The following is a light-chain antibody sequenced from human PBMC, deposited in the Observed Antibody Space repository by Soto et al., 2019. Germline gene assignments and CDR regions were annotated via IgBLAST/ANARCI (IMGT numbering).Light chain of an antibody. Sequence: EVVLTQSPATLSLSPGERATLSCRASQSVNSYLAWYQQKPGQPPRLLIYDASNRATGIPARFSGSGSGTDFTLTISSLEPEDFAVYYCQQRDGFTFGPGTKVDIK. V-gene: IGKV3-11*01. CDR3: QQRDGFT. CDR2: DAS. J-gene: IGKJ3*01. CDR1: QSVNSY.